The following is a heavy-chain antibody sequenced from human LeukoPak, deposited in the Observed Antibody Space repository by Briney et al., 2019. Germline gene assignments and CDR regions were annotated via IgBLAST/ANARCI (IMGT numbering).Heavy chain of an antibody. CDR2: IYYRGST. J-gene: IGHJ4*02. CDR1: GGSISSYY. CDR3: ARHVPFCSSTSCSIYYFDY. Sequence: PSETLSLTCTVSGGSISSYYWSWIRQPPGKGLEWIGCIYYRGSTYYNPSLKSRVTISVDTSKNQFSLKLSSVTAADTAVYYCARHVPFCSSTSCSIYYFDYWGQGTLVTVSS. V-gene: IGHV4-59*04. D-gene: IGHD2-2*01.